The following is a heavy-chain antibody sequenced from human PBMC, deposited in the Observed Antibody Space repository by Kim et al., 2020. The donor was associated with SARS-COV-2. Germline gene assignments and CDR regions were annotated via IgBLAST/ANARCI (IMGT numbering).Heavy chain of an antibody. CDR3: ARSYGSGFTIDY. V-gene: IGHV4-39*01. J-gene: IGHJ4*02. Sequence: NPSLKSRVTISVDTSKNQFSLKVRSGTAADTAVYYCARSYGSGFTIDYWGQGTLVTVSS. D-gene: IGHD3-10*01.